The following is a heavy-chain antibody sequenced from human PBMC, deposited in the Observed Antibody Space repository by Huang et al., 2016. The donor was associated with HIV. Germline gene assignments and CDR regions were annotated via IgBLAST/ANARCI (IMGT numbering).Heavy chain of an antibody. D-gene: IGHD3-3*01. CDR1: GGSFTGNY. V-gene: IGHV4-34*02. CDR2: VNDSGAT. CDR3: ARQWTILEWLLGLDV. J-gene: IGHJ6*02. Sequence: QMQLQQRGAGLLKPSETLSLTCGVSGGSFTGNYLTWIRQAPGKGLGWIGEVNDSGATNDNPSLKCRVTISRDKSNRELSLNLRSVTAADTAVYYCARQWTILEWLLGLDVWGQGTTVIVSS.